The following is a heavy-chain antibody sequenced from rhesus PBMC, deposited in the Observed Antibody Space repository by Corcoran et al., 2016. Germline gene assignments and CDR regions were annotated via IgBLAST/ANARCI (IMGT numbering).Heavy chain of an antibody. CDR1: GVSIGGNW. Sequence: QVRLQESGPGRVMPSESLSLICTVSGVSIGGNWWSWLRQAPGEGLGWIGEIDGDSGRSNYNPSLKSRVTISADASRDHLSVNLTSMTAADTAVYYCARLAAGDSSWSYYGLDSWGQGVVVTVSS. J-gene: IGHJ6*01. D-gene: IGHD6-13*01. CDR2: IDGDSGRS. CDR3: ARLAAGDSSWSYYGLDS. V-gene: IGHV4-80*01.